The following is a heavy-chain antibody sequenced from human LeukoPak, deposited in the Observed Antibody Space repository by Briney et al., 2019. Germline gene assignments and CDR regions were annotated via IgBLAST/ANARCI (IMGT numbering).Heavy chain of an antibody. CDR3: ARAGDYSNYGNYYYYGMDV. CDR2: IYYSGST. D-gene: IGHD4-11*01. V-gene: IGHV4-39*07. Sequence: SETLSLTCTVSGGSISSSSYYWGWIRQPPGKGLEWIGSIYYSGSTYYNPSLKSRVTISVDTSKNQFSLKLSSVTAADTAVYYCARAGDYSNYGNYYYYGMDVWGQGTTVTVSS. CDR1: GGSISSSSYY. J-gene: IGHJ6*02.